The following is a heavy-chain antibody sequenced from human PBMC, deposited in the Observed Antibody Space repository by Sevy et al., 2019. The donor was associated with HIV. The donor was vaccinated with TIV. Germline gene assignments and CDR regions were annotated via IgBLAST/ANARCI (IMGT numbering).Heavy chain of an antibody. CDR3: AKGDIVVVVAATGAAFDI. CDR1: GFTFSNAW. V-gene: IGHV3-23*01. CDR2: ISGSGGRT. J-gene: IGHJ3*02. Sequence: GGSLRLSCAASGFTFSNAWMSWVRQAPGKGLEWVSGISGSGGRTYSAGSVKGRFTISRDNSKNTLYLQMNYLRADDTAVYYCAKGDIVVVVAATGAAFDIWGQGTMVTVSS. D-gene: IGHD2-15*01.